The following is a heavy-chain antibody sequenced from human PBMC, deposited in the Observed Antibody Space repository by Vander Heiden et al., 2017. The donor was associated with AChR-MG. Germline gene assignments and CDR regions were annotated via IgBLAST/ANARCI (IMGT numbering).Heavy chain of an antibody. CDR3: ARARNSRKSPYYFDY. Sequence: QVQLQESGPGLVKPSQPLSLTCTVSGGPISSGGYYWSWIRQHPGKGLEWIGYIYYSGSTYYNPSLKSRVTISVDTSKNQFSLKLSSVTAADTAVYYCARARNSRKSPYYFDYWGQGTLVTVSS. D-gene: IGHD4-4*01. CDR1: GGPISSGGYY. V-gene: IGHV4-31*03. CDR2: IYYSGST. J-gene: IGHJ4*02.